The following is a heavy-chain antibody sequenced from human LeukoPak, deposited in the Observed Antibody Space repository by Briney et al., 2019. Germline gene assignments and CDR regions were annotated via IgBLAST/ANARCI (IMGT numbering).Heavy chain of an antibody. CDR1: GYTFTGYY. CDR3: ARVPAATWTQNAGGYFDH. Sequence: GASVKVSCKASGYTFTGYYMHWVRQAPGQGVEGMGRINPNSGGTNYAQEFQGRVTMTRDTSISTAYMELSRLRSDDTAVYYCARVPAATWTQNAGGYFDHWGQGPLVTVSS. D-gene: IGHD2-2*01. CDR2: INPNSGGT. V-gene: IGHV1-2*06. J-gene: IGHJ4*02.